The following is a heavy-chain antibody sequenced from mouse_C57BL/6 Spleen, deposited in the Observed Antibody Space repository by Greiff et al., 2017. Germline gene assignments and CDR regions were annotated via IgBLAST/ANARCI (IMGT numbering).Heavy chain of an antibody. J-gene: IGHJ4*01. D-gene: IGHD2-1*01. Sequence: QVQLQQPGAELVMPGASVKLSCKASGYTFTSYWMHWVKQRPGQGLEWIGEIDPSDSHTNYNQKFKGKSTLTVDKSSSTAYMQLSSLTSEDSAVYYCARGNSYAMDYWGQGTSVTVSS. V-gene: IGHV1-69*01. CDR2: IDPSDSHT. CDR1: GYTFTSYW. CDR3: ARGNSYAMDY.